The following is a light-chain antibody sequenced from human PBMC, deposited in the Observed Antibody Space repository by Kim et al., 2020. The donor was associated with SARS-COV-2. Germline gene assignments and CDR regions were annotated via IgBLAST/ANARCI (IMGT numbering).Light chain of an antibody. V-gene: IGKV3-15*01. Sequence: VSPGERVTLSFGTSQNLGTNVSWYQQKPGHAPSLLIYDASNRATGVSARFSGSGYGTEFTRIISSLQSEDFAVYHCQQYINWFSLSFGGGTKLEIK. CDR2: DAS. CDR3: QQYINWFSLS. CDR1: QNLGTN. J-gene: IGKJ4*01.